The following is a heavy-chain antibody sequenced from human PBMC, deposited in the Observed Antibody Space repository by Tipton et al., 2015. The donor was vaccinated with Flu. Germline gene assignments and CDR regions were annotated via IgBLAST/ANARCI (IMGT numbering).Heavy chain of an antibody. Sequence: VQLVQSGAEVKKPGESLKISCKGSGYSFSSYWIGWVRQMPGKGLEWMGIIYPVDSDIRYSPSFQGQVTISADKSISTAYLQWSSLKASDTAMYYCVRSRSDYAYPAGLWGRGTLVTVSS. D-gene: IGHD5-12*01. J-gene: IGHJ2*01. CDR1: GYSFSSYW. CDR2: IYPVDSDI. CDR3: VRSRSDYAYPAGL. V-gene: IGHV5-51*03.